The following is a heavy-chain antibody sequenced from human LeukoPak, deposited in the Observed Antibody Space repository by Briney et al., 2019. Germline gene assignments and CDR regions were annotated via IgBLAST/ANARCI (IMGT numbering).Heavy chain of an antibody. CDR2: ISSSSDYI. Sequence: GGSLRLSCAASGFTFSSYNMNWVRQAPGKGLEWVSSISSSSDYIYYADSVKGRFTISRDNAKNSLYLQMNSLRAEDTAVYYCARDFVYDSSGYYPYDAFDIWGQGTMVTVSS. CDR3: ARDFVYDSSGYYPYDAFDI. D-gene: IGHD3-22*01. CDR1: GFTFSSYN. V-gene: IGHV3-21*01. J-gene: IGHJ3*02.